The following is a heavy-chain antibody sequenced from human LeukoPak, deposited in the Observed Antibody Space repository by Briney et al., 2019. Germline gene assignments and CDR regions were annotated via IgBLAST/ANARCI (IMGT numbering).Heavy chain of an antibody. CDR1: GFTFNKFA. CDR3: ARVDYGDYYDFDY. V-gene: IGHV3-23*01. Sequence: PGGSLRLSCAASGFTFNKFAVSWVRQAPGKGLEWVSGIIENGGETYYADSVRGRFTISRDNAKNSLYLQMNSLRAEDTAVYYCARVDYGDYYDFDYWGQGTLVTVSS. D-gene: IGHD4-17*01. J-gene: IGHJ4*02. CDR2: IIENGGET.